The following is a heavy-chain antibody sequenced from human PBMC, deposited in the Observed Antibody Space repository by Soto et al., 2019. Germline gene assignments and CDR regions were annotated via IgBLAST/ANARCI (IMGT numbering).Heavy chain of an antibody. Sequence: QVQLAQSGAEVKKPGSSVKISCKASGRSFRTYGISWVRQAPGQGLQWMGRIIPLDGKTNYAQEVQGRVTFSADKSTTPEYLILRVLRSDDMAIYFCAREATDFFDKWGQGTLVTVSS. CDR1: GRSFRTYG. J-gene: IGHJ4*02. CDR2: IIPLDGKT. CDR3: AREATDFFDK. V-gene: IGHV1-69*04.